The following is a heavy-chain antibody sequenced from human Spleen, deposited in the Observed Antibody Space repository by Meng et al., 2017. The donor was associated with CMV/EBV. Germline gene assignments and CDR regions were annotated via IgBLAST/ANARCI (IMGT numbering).Heavy chain of an antibody. CDR1: YTFTDYY. CDR3: ATPYCSSTSCSTGGFDP. CDR2: VDPEDGET. V-gene: IGHV1-69-2*01. J-gene: IGHJ5*02. Sequence: YTFTDYYMHWVQQAPGKGLEWMGLVDPEDGETIYAEKFQGRVTITADTSTDTAYMELSSLRSEDTAVYYCATPYCSSTSCSTGGFDPWGQGTLVTVSS. D-gene: IGHD2-2*01.